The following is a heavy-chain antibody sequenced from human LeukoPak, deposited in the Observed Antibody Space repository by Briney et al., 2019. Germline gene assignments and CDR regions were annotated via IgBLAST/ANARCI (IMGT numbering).Heavy chain of an antibody. J-gene: IGHJ5*02. D-gene: IGHD6-13*01. CDR1: GYTFTSYG. CDR3: AREGDSSSWYFNWFDP. CDR2: ISAYNGNT. Sequence: GASVKVSCKASGYTFTSYGISWVRQAPGQGLEWMGWISAYNGNTNYAQKLQGRVTMTTDTSTSTAYMELRSLRSDDTAVYYCAREGDSSSWYFNWFDPWGQGTLVTVSS. V-gene: IGHV1-18*01.